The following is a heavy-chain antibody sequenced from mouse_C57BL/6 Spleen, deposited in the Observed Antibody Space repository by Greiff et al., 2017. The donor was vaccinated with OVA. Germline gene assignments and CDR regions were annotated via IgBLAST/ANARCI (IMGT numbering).Heavy chain of an antibody. J-gene: IGHJ3*01. Sequence: QVQLQQSGAELARPGASVKLSCKASGYTFTRYGISWVKQSTGQGLEWIGEIYPRSGNTYYNEKLKGKATLTAEKSSSTAYMELRIITSEDSAVYFCARDYDYYGTSPFAYWGQGTLVTVSA. CDR1: GYTFTRYG. CDR2: IYPRSGNT. V-gene: IGHV1-81*01. CDR3: ARDYDYYGTSPFAY. D-gene: IGHD1-1*01.